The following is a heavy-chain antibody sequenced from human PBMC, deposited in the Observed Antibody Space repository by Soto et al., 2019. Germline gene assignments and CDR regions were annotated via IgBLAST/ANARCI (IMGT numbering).Heavy chain of an antibody. V-gene: IGHV1-18*01. CDR3: ARDGDGPGRRYDY. J-gene: IGHJ4*02. CDR1: GYTFTTYG. D-gene: IGHD3-10*01. Sequence: QVQLVQSGAEVQNPGASVKVSCKASGYTFTTYGFSWVRQAPGQWLDWMVWIGPYTGVTNYAQKFQGRVTMPTDTSTSTAYMELRSLTSDDTAVYYGARDGDGPGRRYDYWGQVTLITVSS. CDR2: IGPYTGVT.